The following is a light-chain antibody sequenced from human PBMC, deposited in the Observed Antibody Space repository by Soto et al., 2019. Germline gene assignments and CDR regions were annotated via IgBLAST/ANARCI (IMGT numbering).Light chain of an antibody. CDR1: QSVNTR. Sequence: EIVLTQSPGTLSLSPGERATLSCRASQSVNTRLAWYQHKPGQAPRLLITGASSRATGIPDRFSGSGSATDFTLTISRLGPEDFALYYCQHYGRSPLTFGQATRLEIK. CDR2: GAS. CDR3: QHYGRSPLT. J-gene: IGKJ5*01. V-gene: IGKV3-20*01.